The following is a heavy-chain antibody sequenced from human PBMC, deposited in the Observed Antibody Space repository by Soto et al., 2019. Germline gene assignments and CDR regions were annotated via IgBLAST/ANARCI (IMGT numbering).Heavy chain of an antibody. Sequence: GASVKVSCKASGYTFTSYGISWVRQAPGQGLEWMGWISAYNGNTNYAQKLQGRVTMTTDTSTSTAYMELRSLRSDDTAVYYCARSGSYSYYYYYYVMDVWGQGTTVTVSS. V-gene: IGHV1-18*01. CDR1: GYTFTSYG. D-gene: IGHD1-26*01. CDR2: ISAYNGNT. J-gene: IGHJ6*02. CDR3: ARSGSYSYYYYYYVMDV.